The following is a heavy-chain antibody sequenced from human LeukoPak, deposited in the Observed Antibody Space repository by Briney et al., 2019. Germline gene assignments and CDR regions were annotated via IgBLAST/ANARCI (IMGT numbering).Heavy chain of an antibody. J-gene: IGHJ4*02. CDR3: ARSARDIVVVPAADFDY. D-gene: IGHD2-2*01. CDR2: ISPYNDNT. CDR1: GYTFTNYG. V-gene: IGHV1-18*01. Sequence: VASVKVSCKTSGYTFTNYGLSWVRQAPGQGLEWMGWISPYNDNTNYAQKLQGRVTMTTDTSTSTAYMELRSLRSDDTAVYYCARSARDIVVVPAADFDYWGQGTLVTVSS.